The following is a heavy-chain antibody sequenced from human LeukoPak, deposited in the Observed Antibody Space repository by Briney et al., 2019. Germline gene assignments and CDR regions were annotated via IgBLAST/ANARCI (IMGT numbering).Heavy chain of an antibody. Sequence: SETLSLTCAVYGGSVSGYYWSWIRQPPGKGLEWLGEINHSGSTNYNPSLKSRVTISVDTSKNQFSLKLSSVTAAETAVYYCARAKLYMDFWSNAFDIGGQGTMVTVSS. CDR3: ARAKLYMDFWSNAFDI. J-gene: IGHJ3*02. CDR2: INHSGST. D-gene: IGHD3-3*01. V-gene: IGHV4-34*01. CDR1: GGSVSGYY.